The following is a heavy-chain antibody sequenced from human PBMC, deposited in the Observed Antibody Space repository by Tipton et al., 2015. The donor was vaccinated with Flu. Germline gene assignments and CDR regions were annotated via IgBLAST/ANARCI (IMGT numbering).Heavy chain of an antibody. CDR1: GYSISSGYY. CDR2: IYHSGST. Sequence: TLSLTCTVSGYSISSGYYWGWIRQPPGKGLEWIGSIYHSGSTYYNPSLKSRVTISVDTSKNQFSLELSSVTAADTAVYYCARALDSGAFDIWGQGTMVTVSS. CDR3: ARALDSGAFDI. V-gene: IGHV4-38-2*02. D-gene: IGHD1-1*01. J-gene: IGHJ3*02.